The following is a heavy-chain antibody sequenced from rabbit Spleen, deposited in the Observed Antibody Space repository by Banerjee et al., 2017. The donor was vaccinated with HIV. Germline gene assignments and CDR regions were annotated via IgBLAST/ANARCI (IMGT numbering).Heavy chain of an antibody. CDR2: IYGGTSGTT. D-gene: IGHD8-1*01. V-gene: IGHV1S40*01. J-gene: IGHJ6*01. CDR3: ARDTGSSFSSYVMDL. Sequence: QSLEESGGDLVKHGASLTLTCTASGFSFSSKLYMCWVSQPPGKGLEWIGCIYGGTSGTTYYATWAKGRFSVSKTSSTTVTLQATSLTVAYTSTYFCARDTGSSFSSYVMDLWGPGTLVTVS. CDR1: GFSFSSKLY.